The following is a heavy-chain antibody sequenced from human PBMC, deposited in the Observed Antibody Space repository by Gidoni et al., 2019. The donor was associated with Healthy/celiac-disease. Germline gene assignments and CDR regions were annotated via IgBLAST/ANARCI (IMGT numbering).Heavy chain of an antibody. CDR2: ISSNGGST. CDR3: ARDRRGYSYGPYWYFDL. D-gene: IGHD5-18*01. CDR1: GFTFSSYA. Sequence: EVQLVESGGGLVQPGGSLRLSCAASGFTFSSYAMHWVRQAPGKGLEYVSAISSNGGSTYYANSVKGRFTISRDNSKNTLYLQMGSLRAEDMAVYYCARDRRGYSYGPYWYFDLWGRGTLVTVSS. J-gene: IGHJ2*01. V-gene: IGHV3-64*01.